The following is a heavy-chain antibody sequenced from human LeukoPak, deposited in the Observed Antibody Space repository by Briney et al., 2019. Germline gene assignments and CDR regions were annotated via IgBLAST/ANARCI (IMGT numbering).Heavy chain of an antibody. CDR3: EREVVPAHFDY. J-gene: IGHJ4*02. D-gene: IGHD2-2*01. Sequence: SETLSLTCTVSGGSISSSSYYWAWIRQSPGKGLEWIGNIYYTGTTYYNPDNPSLNSRVTMSLDTSKNQFSLMLTSMTAADTAVYYCEREVVPAHFDYWGQGTLVTVSS. CDR1: GGSISSSSYY. CDR2: IYYTGTT. V-gene: IGHV4-39*07.